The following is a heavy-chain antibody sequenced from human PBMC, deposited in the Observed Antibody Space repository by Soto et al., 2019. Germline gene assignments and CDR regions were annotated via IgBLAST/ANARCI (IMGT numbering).Heavy chain of an antibody. Sequence: QVQLVQSGAEVKKPGSSVKVSCKASGGTFSSYAISWVRQAPGQGLEWMGGIIPIFGTANYAQKFRGRVTITADESTSTAYMELGSLRSEDTAVYYCARDRGSGSYSRGDFDYWGQGTLVTVSS. V-gene: IGHV1-69*01. CDR1: GGTFSSYA. D-gene: IGHD3-10*01. CDR3: ARDRGSGSYSRGDFDY. J-gene: IGHJ4*02. CDR2: IIPIFGTA.